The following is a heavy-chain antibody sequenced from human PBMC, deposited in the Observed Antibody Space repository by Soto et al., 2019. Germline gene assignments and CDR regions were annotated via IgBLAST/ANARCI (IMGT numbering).Heavy chain of an antibody. CDR3: ASHGDGYNRY. CDR1: GFTFSSYS. J-gene: IGHJ4*02. D-gene: IGHD5-12*01. V-gene: IGHV3-21*01. CDR2: ISSSSSYI. Sequence: EVQLVESGGGLVKPGGSLRLSCAASGFTFSSYSMNWVRQAPGKGLEWVSSISSSSSYIYYADSVKGRFTISRDNAKNSLYLQMNSLRAEDTAVYYCASHGDGYNRYWGQGTLVTVSS.